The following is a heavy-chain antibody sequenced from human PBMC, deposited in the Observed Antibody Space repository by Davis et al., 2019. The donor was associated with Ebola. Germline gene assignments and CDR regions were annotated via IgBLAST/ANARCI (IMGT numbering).Heavy chain of an antibody. D-gene: IGHD3-10*01. CDR1: GYFFTGFY. V-gene: IGHV1-2*06. CDR3: ARGFGDVDSFDI. CDR2: INPNNGVA. Sequence: ASVKVSCKASGYFFTGFYMHWVRQAPGHGLEWMGRINPNNGVANYAQKFQGRVTMTTETSISTGYMDLSRLTSDDTAVYYCARGFGDVDSFDIWGQGTMITVSS. J-gene: IGHJ3*02.